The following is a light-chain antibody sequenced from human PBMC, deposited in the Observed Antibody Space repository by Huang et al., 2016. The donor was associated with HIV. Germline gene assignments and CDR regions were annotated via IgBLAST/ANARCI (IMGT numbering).Light chain of an antibody. J-gene: IGKJ1*01. CDR3: HQYYTTLRT. Sequence: DIVLTQSPESLAVSLGEQATINCKSSQSILKNSNNKNYLALYQQKAGQPPKLRIYWASSRGSGVPDRFSGSGSGTDFTLTISSLQAEDVAVYYCHQYYTTLRTFGQGTKVEV. V-gene: IGKV4-1*01. CDR2: WAS. CDR1: QSILKNSNNKNY.